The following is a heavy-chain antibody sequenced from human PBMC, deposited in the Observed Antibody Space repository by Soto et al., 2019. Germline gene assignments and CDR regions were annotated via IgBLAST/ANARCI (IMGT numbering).Heavy chain of an antibody. J-gene: IGHJ4*02. CDR3: AKDREFWSGYYTQCDFDY. V-gene: IGHV3-23*01. CDR2: ISGSGGST. CDR1: GFTFSSYA. Sequence: GGSLRLSCAASGFTFSSYAMSWVRQAPGKGLEWVSAISGSGGSTYYADSVKGRFTISRDNSKNTLYLQMNSLRAEDTAVYYCAKDREFWSGYYTQCDFDYWGQGTLVTVSS. D-gene: IGHD3-3*01.